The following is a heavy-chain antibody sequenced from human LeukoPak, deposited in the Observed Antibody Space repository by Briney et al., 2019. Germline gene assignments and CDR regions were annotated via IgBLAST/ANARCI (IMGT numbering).Heavy chain of an antibody. CDR1: GYTFTGYY. CDR3: ARSYGSGSSYFDY. V-gene: IGHV1-2*02. CDR2: INPNSGGT. Sequence: ASVKVSCKASGYTFTGYYMHWVRQAPGQGLEWMGWINPNSGGTNYAQKFQGRVTMTRDTSISTAYMELSRLRSDDTAVYYFARSYGSGSSYFDYWGQGTLVTVSS. J-gene: IGHJ4*02. D-gene: IGHD3-10*01.